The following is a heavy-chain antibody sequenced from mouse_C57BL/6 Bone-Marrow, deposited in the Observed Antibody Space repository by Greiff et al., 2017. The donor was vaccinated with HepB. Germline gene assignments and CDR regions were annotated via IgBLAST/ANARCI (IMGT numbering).Heavy chain of an antibody. J-gene: IGHJ3*01. CDR2: ISYSGST. Sequence: EVKLMESGPGMVKPSQSLSLTCTVTGYSITSGYDWHWIRHFPGNKLEWMGYISYSGSTNYNPSLKSRISITHDTSKNHFFLKLNSVTTEDTATYYCARGGIIYDGYPFAYWGQGTLVTVSA. D-gene: IGHD2-3*01. CDR1: GYSITSGYD. CDR3: ARGGIIYDGYPFAY. V-gene: IGHV3-1*01.